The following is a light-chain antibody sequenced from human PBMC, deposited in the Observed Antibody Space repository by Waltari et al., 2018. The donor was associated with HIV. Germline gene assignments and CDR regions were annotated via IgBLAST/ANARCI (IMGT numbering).Light chain of an antibody. Sequence: QSVVTQPPSASGTPGKRVPISCSGSGSHTGTYSCQWFQHFPGTAPKLLSFMKDQRPSGAPGRFSGSQSGTSASLAISGLQYDDEADYYCAVWDDSLGGAVFGGGTKLTVL. V-gene: IGLV1-47*01. J-gene: IGLJ2*01. CDR2: MKD. CDR1: GSHTGTYS. CDR3: AVWDDSLGGAV.